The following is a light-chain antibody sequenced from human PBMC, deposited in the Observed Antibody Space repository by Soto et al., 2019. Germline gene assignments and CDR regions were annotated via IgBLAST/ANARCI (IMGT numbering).Light chain of an antibody. CDR2: GAS. CDR3: HQYGSSPLT. CDR1: QSVGRNF. J-gene: IGKJ4*01. V-gene: IGKV3-20*01. Sequence: EIVLTQSPATLSVSPGERVALSCRASQSVGRNFLAWYEHKPGQAPRLLIHGASTRAAGIPDGFSGSGSGTDFALTMPRLERKDFVVFYCHQYGSSPLTSGDGTKVQT.